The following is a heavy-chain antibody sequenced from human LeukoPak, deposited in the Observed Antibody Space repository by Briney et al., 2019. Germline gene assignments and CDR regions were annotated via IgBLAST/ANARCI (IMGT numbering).Heavy chain of an antibody. D-gene: IGHD2-2*03. CDR3: ARERVDIVVVPAATGFDP. CDR1: GYTFTSYY. J-gene: IGHJ5*02. CDR2: INPSGGST. Sequence: ASVKVSCKASGYTFTSYYMHWVRQAPGQGLEWMGIINPSGGSTSYAQKFQGRVTMTRDTSTSTVYMELSSLRSEDTAVYYCARERVDIVVVPAATGFDPWGRGTLVTVSS. V-gene: IGHV1-46*01.